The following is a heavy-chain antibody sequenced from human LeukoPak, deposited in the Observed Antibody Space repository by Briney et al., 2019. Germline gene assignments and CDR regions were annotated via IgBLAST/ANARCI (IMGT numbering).Heavy chain of an antibody. CDR1: GFTFSSYA. CDR3: AKSNGYGLVDI. J-gene: IGHJ3*02. CDR2: IFYSGST. V-gene: IGHV4-59*12. Sequence: GSLRLSCAASGFTFSSYAMSWIRQPPGKGLEWIGNIFYSGSTYYSPSLKSRVTKSLDTSRNQFSLKLNSVTAADTAVYYCAKSNGYGLVDIWGQGTMVTVSS. D-gene: IGHD3-10*01.